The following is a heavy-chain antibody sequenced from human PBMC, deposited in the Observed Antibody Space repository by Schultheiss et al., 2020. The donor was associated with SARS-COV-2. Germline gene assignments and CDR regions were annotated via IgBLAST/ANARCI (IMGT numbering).Heavy chain of an antibody. J-gene: IGHJ4*02. CDR2: IRSKANSYAT. CDR3: ARVLYGDYEGAFDI. Sequence: GGSLRLSCAASGFTFSGSAMHWVRQASGKGLEWVGRIRSKANSYATAYAASVKGRFTISRDNAKSSLYLQMNSLRAEDTAVYYCARVLYGDYEGAFDIWGQGTLVTVSS. CDR1: GFTFSGSA. D-gene: IGHD4-17*01. V-gene: IGHV3-73*01.